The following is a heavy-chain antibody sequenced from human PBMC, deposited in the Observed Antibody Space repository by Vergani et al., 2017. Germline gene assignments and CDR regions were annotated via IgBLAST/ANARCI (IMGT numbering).Heavy chain of an antibody. CDR1: GFTFDDYA. V-gene: IGHV3-9*01. CDR3: AKDIGYCSSTSCFYGMDV. Sequence: EVQLVESGGGLVQPGRSLRLSCAASGFTFDDYAMHWVRQAPGKGLEWVSGISWNSGSIGYADSVKGRFTISRDNAKNSLYLQMNSLRAEDTALYYCAKDIGYCSSTSCFYGMDVWGQGTTVTVSS. J-gene: IGHJ6*02. CDR2: ISWNSGSI. D-gene: IGHD2-2*01.